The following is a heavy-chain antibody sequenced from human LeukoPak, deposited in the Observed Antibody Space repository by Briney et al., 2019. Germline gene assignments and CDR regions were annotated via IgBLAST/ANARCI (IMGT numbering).Heavy chain of an antibody. CDR2: ISSSGRTI. CDR3: ARDRDPGYYDTNGYRRVNAFDI. CDR1: GFTFSSYE. Sequence: GGSLRLSCAASGFTFSSYEMNWVRQAPGKGLEWGSYISSSGRTIYYADSVKGRFTISRDNAKNSLFLQMNSLRAEDTAVYYCARDRDPGYYDTNGYRRVNAFDIWGQGTMVTVSS. V-gene: IGHV3-48*03. D-gene: IGHD3-22*01. J-gene: IGHJ3*02.